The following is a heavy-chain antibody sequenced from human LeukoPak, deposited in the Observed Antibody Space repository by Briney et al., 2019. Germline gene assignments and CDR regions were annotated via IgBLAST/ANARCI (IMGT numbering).Heavy chain of an antibody. CDR2: ISWNSGSI. CDR3: ARGGTVDSPVGGWDYFDY. V-gene: IGHV3-9*01. Sequence: AGRSLRLSCAASGFTFDDYAMHWVRQAPGKGLEWVSGISWNSGSIGYADSVKGRFTISRDNAKNSLYLQMNSLRAEDTAVYYCARGGTVDSPVGGWDYFDYWGQGTLVTVSS. J-gene: IGHJ4*02. CDR1: GFTFDDYA. D-gene: IGHD3-16*01.